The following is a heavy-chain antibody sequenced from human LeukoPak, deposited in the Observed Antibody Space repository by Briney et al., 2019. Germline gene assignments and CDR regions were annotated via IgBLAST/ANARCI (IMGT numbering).Heavy chain of an antibody. D-gene: IGHD5-12*01. J-gene: IGHJ2*01. CDR1: GGTFSSYA. V-gene: IGHV1-69*13. CDR3: ARDRATAWYFDL. CDR2: IIPIFGTA. Sequence: ASVKVSCKASGGTFSSYAISWVRPAPGQGLEWMGGIIPIFGTANYAQKFQGRVTITADESTSTAYMELSSLRSEDTAVYYCARDRATAWYFDLWARGTLVTVSS.